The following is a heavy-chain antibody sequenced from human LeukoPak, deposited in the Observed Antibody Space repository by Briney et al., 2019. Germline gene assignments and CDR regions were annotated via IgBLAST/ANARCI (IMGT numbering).Heavy chain of an antibody. CDR1: GFTFSSYS. Sequence: GGSLRLSCAASGFTFSSYSMNWVRQAPGRGLEWVSSISSSSSYIYYADSVKGRFTISRDNAKNSLYLQMNSLRAEDTAVYYCAREGIAVAFDYWGQGTLVTVSS. J-gene: IGHJ4*02. CDR2: ISSSSSYI. D-gene: IGHD6-19*01. CDR3: AREGIAVAFDY. V-gene: IGHV3-21*01.